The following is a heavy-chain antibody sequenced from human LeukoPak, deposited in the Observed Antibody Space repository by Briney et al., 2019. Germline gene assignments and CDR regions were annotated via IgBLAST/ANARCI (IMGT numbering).Heavy chain of an antibody. V-gene: IGHV4-39*02. D-gene: IGHD1-7*01. CDR3: ARASLLHNWNYVSGWFDP. J-gene: IGHJ5*02. CDR1: GDSIAGSNNF. Sequence: SETLSLTCTVSGDSIAGSNNFWGWIRQPPEKGLEWIASIHYSGITYYNPSLKSRVTISVDTFKNHFSLKLTSLTAADTAVYYCARASLLHNWNYVSGWFDPWGQGTLVTVSS. CDR2: IHYSGIT.